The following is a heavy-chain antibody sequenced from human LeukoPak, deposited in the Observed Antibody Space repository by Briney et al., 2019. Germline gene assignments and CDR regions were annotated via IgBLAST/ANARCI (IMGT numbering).Heavy chain of an antibody. D-gene: IGHD6-13*01. Sequence: GGSLRLSCAASGFTFSRYWMSWVRQAPGKGLEWVANINQDGSEKYYVDSVKGRLTISRDNAKNSLYLQMNSLRAEDTAVYYCARDESDGSSWYFQHWGQGTLVTVSS. CDR2: INQDGSEK. V-gene: IGHV3-7*01. J-gene: IGHJ1*01. CDR3: ARDESDGSSWYFQH. CDR1: GFTFSRYW.